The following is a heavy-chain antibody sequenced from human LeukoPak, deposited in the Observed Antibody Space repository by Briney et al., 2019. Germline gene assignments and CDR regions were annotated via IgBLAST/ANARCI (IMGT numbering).Heavy chain of an antibody. V-gene: IGHV1-2*02. CDR2: INPNSGGT. CDR3: ARTRLNQYCSSTSCYGGFFDY. Sequence: ASVKVSCKASGYTFTGYYMHWVRQAPGQGLEWMGWINPNSGGTNYAQKFQGRVTMTRDTSISTAYMELSRLRSDDTAVYHCARTRLNQYCSSTSCYGGFFDYWGQGTLVTVSS. J-gene: IGHJ4*02. D-gene: IGHD2-2*01. CDR1: GYTFTGYY.